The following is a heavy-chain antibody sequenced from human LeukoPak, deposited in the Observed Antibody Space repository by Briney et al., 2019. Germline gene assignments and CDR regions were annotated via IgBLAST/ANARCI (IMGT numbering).Heavy chain of an antibody. CDR3: ARAEPYYDSSGSDDAFDI. CDR2: IDHSGST. J-gene: IGHJ3*02. CDR1: GGSFSGYY. D-gene: IGHD3-22*01. Sequence: PSETLSLTCAVYGGSFSGYYWSWIRQPPGKGLEWIGEIDHSGSTNYNPSLKSRVTISVDTSKNQFSLKLSSVTAADTAVYYCARAEPYYDSSGSDDAFDIWGQGTMVTVSS. V-gene: IGHV4-34*01.